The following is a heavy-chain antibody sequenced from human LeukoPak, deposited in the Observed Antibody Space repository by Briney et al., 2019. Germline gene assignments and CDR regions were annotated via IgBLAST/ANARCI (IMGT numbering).Heavy chain of an antibody. CDR1: GGSISSSSYY. CDR3: ARDEAVVTAHDAFDI. Sequence: SETLSLTCTVSGGSISSSSYYWGWIRQPPGKGLEWIGSIYYSGSTYYNPSLKSRVTISVDTSKNQFSLKLSSVTAADTAVYYCARDEAVVTAHDAFDIWGQGTMVTVSS. CDR2: IYYSGST. D-gene: IGHD2-21*02. J-gene: IGHJ3*02. V-gene: IGHV4-39*07.